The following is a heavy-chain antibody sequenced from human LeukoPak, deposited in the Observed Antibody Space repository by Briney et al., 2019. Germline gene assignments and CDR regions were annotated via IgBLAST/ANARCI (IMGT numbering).Heavy chain of an antibody. J-gene: IGHJ4*02. CDR2: IYYSGST. D-gene: IGHD6-6*01. V-gene: IGHV4-39*01. Sequence: SETLSLTCTVSGGSITSSTYYWGWIRQPPGKGLEWIGSIYYSGSTYYNPSLKSRVTISVDSSKNQFSLKLSSVTAADTAVYYCARHSTSGDLDYWGQGTLVTVSS. CDR1: GGSITSSTYY. CDR3: ARHSTSGDLDY.